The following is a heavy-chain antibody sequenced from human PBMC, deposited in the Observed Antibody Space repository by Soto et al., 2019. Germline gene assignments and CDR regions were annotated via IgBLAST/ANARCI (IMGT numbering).Heavy chain of an antibody. CDR3: AKGFYGSGCYYNERAFDS. CDR1: GFTFSKYA. V-gene: IGHV3-23*01. D-gene: IGHD3-10*01. CDR2: ISGSGDFT. Sequence: GGSLRLSCAASGFTFSKYAISWVLQTPGKGLEWVSVISGSGDFTYYADSVKGRFTISRDNPKNTIYLQMNSLRAEDTAVYYCAKGFYGSGCYYNERAFDSWGQGTLVTVSS. J-gene: IGHJ4*02.